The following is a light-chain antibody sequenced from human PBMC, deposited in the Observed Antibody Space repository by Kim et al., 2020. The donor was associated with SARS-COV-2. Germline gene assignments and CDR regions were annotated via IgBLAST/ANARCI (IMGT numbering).Light chain of an antibody. CDR2: AAS. Sequence: SASVGDRVTIACRAVQGISIYLAWFQQQPGKVPERLIMAASSLQRGVPSRFSGSGSGTEFTLTISSLQPEDFATYYCLQHYRYPYTFGQGTKLEI. J-gene: IGKJ2*01. CDR1: QGISIY. CDR3: LQHYRYPYT. V-gene: IGKV1-17*03.